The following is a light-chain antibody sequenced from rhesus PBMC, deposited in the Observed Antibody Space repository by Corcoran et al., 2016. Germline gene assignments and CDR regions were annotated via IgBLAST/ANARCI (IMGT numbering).Light chain of an antibody. CDR2: KAS. V-gene: IGKV1-22*01. Sequence: DIQMTQSPSSLSASVGDTVTITCRASQSISSWLAWSQQTPGKAPKLLIYKASSLQGGVPSRFSGSGSGTDFTLTISSLQSEDFATYCCQQYSSSPYSFGQGTKVEIK. J-gene: IGKJ2*01. CDR1: QSISSW. CDR3: QQYSSSPYS.